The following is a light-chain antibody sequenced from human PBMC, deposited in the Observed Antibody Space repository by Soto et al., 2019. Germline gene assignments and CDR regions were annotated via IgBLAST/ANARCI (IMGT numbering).Light chain of an antibody. CDR3: QQYGSTPIT. CDR1: QTVLSN. Sequence: EIVMTQSPATLSVSPGESATLSCRASQTVLSNLAWYQQKPGQAPRLLIYGASTRATGIPARFSGSGSGTEFTLTISSLQSEDFAVYYCQQYGSTPITFGQGTRLEIK. J-gene: IGKJ5*01. CDR2: GAS. V-gene: IGKV3-15*01.